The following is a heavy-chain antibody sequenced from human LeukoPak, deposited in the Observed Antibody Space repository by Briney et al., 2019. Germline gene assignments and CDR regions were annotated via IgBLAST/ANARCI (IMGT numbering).Heavy chain of an antibody. CDR2: IYYSGST. D-gene: IGHD3-10*01. Sequence: SETLSLTCTVSGGSISSSSYYWGWIRQPPGKGLEWIGSIYYSGSTYYNPSLKSRVTISFDTSKTQFSLNLSSVTAADTALYYCASEAYQRGYFDYWGQGTLVTVSS. CDR3: ASEAYQRGYFDY. CDR1: GGSISSSSYY. J-gene: IGHJ4*02. V-gene: IGHV4-39*07.